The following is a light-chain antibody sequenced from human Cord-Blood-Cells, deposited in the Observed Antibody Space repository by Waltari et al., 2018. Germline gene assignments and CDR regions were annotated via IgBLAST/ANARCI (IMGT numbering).Light chain of an antibody. Sequence: QSALPQPASVSGSPGQSITISCTGTSSDVGSYNLVTWYQQHPGKAPKLMIYEGSKRPSVVSNRFSGSKSGNTASLTISGLQAEDEADYYCCSYAGSSTFYVFGTGTKVTVL. CDR3: CSYAGSSTFYV. CDR2: EGS. J-gene: IGLJ1*01. V-gene: IGLV2-23*01. CDR1: SSDVGSYNL.